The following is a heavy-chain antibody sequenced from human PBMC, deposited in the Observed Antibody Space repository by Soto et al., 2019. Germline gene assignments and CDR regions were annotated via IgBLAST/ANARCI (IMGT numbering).Heavy chain of an antibody. Sequence: GGSLRLSCAASGFTFSTYSMHWVRQAPGKGLEWVSYINSGSITIYYADSVKGRFTISRDSAKNSLYLQMNSLRAEDTAVYYCATSGHQTAYYYYYMDVWGKGTTVTVSS. CDR1: GFTFSTYS. J-gene: IGHJ6*03. CDR2: INSGSITI. D-gene: IGHD1-26*01. V-gene: IGHV3-48*01. CDR3: ATSGHQTAYYYYYMDV.